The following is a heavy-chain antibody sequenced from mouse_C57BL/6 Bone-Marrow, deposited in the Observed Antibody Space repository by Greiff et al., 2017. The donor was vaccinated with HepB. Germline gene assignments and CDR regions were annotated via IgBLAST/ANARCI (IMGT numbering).Heavy chain of an antibody. CDR3: TTRAYSFYAMDY. J-gene: IGHJ4*01. CDR1: GFNIKDDY. V-gene: IGHV14-4*01. D-gene: IGHD2-12*01. Sequence: VHVKQSGAELVRPGASVKLSCTASGFNIKDDYMHWVKQRPEQGLEWIGWIDPENGDTEYASKFQGKATITADTSSNTAYLQLSSLTSEDTAVYYCTTRAYSFYAMDYWGQGTSVTVSS. CDR2: IDPENGDT.